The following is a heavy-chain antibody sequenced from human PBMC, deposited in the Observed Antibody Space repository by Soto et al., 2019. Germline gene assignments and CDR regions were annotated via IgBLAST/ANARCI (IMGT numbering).Heavy chain of an antibody. D-gene: IGHD5-18*01. CDR3: AALDTAMVKTAGY. J-gene: IGHJ4*02. Sequence: GGSLRLSCAASGFTFSSYGMSWVRQAPGKGLEWVAAISYDRSNKYYTDSVKGRFTISRDNSKNTLYLQMNSLRAEDTAVYYCAALDTAMVKTAGYWGQGTLVTVSS. V-gene: IGHV3-30*03. CDR2: ISYDRSNK. CDR1: GFTFSSYG.